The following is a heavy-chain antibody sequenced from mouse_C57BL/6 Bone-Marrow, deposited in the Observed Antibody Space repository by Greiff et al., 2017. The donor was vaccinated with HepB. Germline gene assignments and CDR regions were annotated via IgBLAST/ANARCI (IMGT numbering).Heavy chain of an antibody. Sequence: EVKVEESGGGLVQPGGSMKLSCVASGFTFSNYWMNWVRQSPEKGLEWVAQIRLKSDNYATHYAESVKGRFTISRDDSKSSVYLQMNNLRAEDTGIYYCPRGLPYFDYWGQGTTLTVSS. CDR3: PRGLPYFDY. CDR1: GFTFSNYW. V-gene: IGHV6-3*01. J-gene: IGHJ2*01. D-gene: IGHD5-5*01. CDR2: IRLKSDNYAT.